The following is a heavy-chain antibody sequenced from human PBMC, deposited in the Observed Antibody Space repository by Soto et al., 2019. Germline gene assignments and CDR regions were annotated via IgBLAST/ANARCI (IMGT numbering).Heavy chain of an antibody. D-gene: IGHD3-3*01. CDR1: GFSLTTSGVG. V-gene: IGHV2-5*02. Sequence: QITLNESGPTVVKPTETLTLTCTFSGFSLTTSGVGVGWVRQSPGKAPEWLAFIYWDDAKRYSTSLKSRLTITKDTSKNRVVLTMANVDPADTATYYCAHRVLRAVFGLVTTTAIYFDFWGQGTPVVVSS. J-gene: IGHJ4*02. CDR3: AHRVLRAVFGLVTTTAIYFDF. CDR2: IYWDDAK.